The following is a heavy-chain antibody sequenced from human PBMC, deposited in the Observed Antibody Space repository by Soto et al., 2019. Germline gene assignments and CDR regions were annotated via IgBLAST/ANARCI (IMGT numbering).Heavy chain of an antibody. J-gene: IGHJ4*02. CDR1: GGSISSGGYY. D-gene: IGHD4-17*01. V-gene: IGHV4-31*03. CDR2: IYYSGST. CDR3: ARIPPGDYRFGEDY. Sequence: QVQLQESGPGLVKPSQTLSLTCTVSGGSISSGGYYWSWIRQHPGKGLEWIGYIYYSGSTYYNPSLESRVTIAVDTSKNQFSLKLSSVTAADTAVYYCARIPPGDYRFGEDYWGQGTLVTVSS.